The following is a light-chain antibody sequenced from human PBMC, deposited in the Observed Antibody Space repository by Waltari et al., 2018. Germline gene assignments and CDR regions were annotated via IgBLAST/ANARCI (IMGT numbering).Light chain of an antibody. J-gene: IGKJ1*01. CDR2: GAS. V-gene: IGKV3-20*01. CDR3: QHYVRLPVT. CDR1: QSVSRT. Sequence: EIVFVHSAGTLSLSPGGRATLSCRASQSVSRTLAWYQQKPGQAPRLLIYGASIRATGIPDRFSGSGSGTDFSLTISRLEPEDFAVYYCQHYVRLPVTFGQGTKVEIK.